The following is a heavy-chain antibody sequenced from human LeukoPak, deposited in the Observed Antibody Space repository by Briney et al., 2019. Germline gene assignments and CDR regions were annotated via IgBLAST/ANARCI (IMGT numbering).Heavy chain of an antibody. D-gene: IGHD6-19*01. Sequence: SVKVSCKASGGTFSSYAISWVRQAPGQGLERMGRIIPIFGTANYAQKFQGRVTITTDESTSTAYMELSSLRSEDTAVYYCAASPSIAVAGNVFDYWGQGTLVTVSS. CDR2: IIPIFGTA. CDR3: AASPSIAVAGNVFDY. J-gene: IGHJ4*02. CDR1: GGTFSSYA. V-gene: IGHV1-69*05.